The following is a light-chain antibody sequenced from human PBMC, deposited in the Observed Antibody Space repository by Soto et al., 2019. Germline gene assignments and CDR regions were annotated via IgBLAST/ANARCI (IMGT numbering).Light chain of an antibody. Sequence: DIQMTQSPSSLSASVGDRVSVTCRASQSISTCLNWYQQRPGEAPKLLIYAASSLQSGVPSRFSGSASGADVTLTIGSLQPEYFATYYCQQSYTTPRTFGQGTKVEVK. CDR3: QQSYTTPRT. V-gene: IGKV1-39*01. J-gene: IGKJ1*01. CDR2: AAS. CDR1: QSISTC.